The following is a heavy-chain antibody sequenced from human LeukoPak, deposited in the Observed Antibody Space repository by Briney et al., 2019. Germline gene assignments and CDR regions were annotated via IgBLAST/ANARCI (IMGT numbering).Heavy chain of an antibody. CDR2: FDPEDGET. D-gene: IGHD6-6*01. V-gene: IGHV1-24*01. J-gene: IGHJ5*02. CDR3: ATAEAARPLDWFDP. CDR1: GYTLTELS. Sequence: ALVKVSCKVSGYTLTELSMHWVRQAPGKGLEWMGGFDPEDGETIYAQKFQGRVTMTEDTSTDTAYMELSSLRSEDTAVYYCATAEAARPLDWFDPWGQGTLVTVSS.